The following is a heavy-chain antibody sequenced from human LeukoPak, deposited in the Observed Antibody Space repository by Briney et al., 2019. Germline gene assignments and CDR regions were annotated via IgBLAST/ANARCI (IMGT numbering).Heavy chain of an antibody. CDR2: ISAYNGNT. D-gene: IGHD6-13*01. J-gene: IGHJ5*02. CDR3: ARRQLVLRWFDP. V-gene: IGHV1-18*04. CDR1: GYTFTSYG. Sequence: ASVKVSCKASGYTFTSYGISWVRRAPGQGLEWMGWISAYNGNTNYAQKLQGRVTMTTDTSTSTAYMELRSLRSDDTAVYYCARRQLVLRWFDPWGQGTLVTVSS.